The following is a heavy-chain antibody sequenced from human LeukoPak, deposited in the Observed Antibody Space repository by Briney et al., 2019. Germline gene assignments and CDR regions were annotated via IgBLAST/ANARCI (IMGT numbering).Heavy chain of an antibody. J-gene: IGHJ4*02. CDR3: ARDIRYCSSTSCFSFDY. CDR1: GGSISSSSYY. V-gene: IGHV4-39*07. CDR2: IYYSGST. D-gene: IGHD2-2*01. Sequence: SETLSLTCTVSGGSISSSSYYWGWIRQPPGKGLEWIGSIYYSGSTYYNPSLKSRVTISVDTSKNQFSLKLSSVTAADTAVYYCARDIRYCSSTSCFSFDYWGQGTLVTVSS.